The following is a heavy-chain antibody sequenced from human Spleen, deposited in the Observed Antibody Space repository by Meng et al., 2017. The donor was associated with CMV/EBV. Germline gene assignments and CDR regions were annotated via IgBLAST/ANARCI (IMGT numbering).Heavy chain of an antibody. Sequence: ETLSLTCAASGFTFSSYSMNWVRQAPGKGLEWVSYISSSGSTIYYADSVKGRFTISRDNAKNSLYLQMNSLRAEDTAVYYCARTMYYDFWSGKQSYYYYYGMDVWGQGTTVTVSS. CDR1: GFTFSSYS. CDR3: ARTMYYDFWSGKQSYYYYYGMDV. CDR2: ISSSGSTI. D-gene: IGHD3-3*01. V-gene: IGHV3-48*04. J-gene: IGHJ6*02.